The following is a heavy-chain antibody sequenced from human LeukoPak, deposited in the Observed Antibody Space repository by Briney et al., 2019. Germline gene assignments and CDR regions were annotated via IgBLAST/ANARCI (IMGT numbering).Heavy chain of an antibody. CDR2: ISGYNGNT. CDR3: ARDVWRWKPPHDAFDI. V-gene: IGHV1-18*04. Sequence: ASVKVSCKASGYTFTSYGIVWVRQAPGQGLEWMGWISGYNGNTNYAQKFQGRVAMTTDTSTSTAYMELRSLRSDDGAMYYCARDVWRWKPPHDAFDIWGQGTMVTVSS. J-gene: IGHJ3*02. CDR1: GYTFTSYG. D-gene: IGHD2-21*01.